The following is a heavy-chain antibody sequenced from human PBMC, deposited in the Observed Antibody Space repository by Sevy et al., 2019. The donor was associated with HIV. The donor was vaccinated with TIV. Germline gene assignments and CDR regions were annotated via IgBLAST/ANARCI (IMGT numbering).Heavy chain of an antibody. V-gene: IGHV3-23*01. Sequence: GGSLRLSCAASGFTFSTYAMSWVRQAPGKGLQWVSAISGKGRSTHYADSVEGRFTISRDNSKNTLYLQMNSLRAEDTAVYYCAKTINSGGGVVPAANYYYYGMDVWGQRTTVTVSS. CDR3: AKTINSGGGVVPAANYYYYGMDV. CDR2: ISGKGRST. J-gene: IGHJ6*02. D-gene: IGHD2-2*01. CDR1: GFTFSTYA.